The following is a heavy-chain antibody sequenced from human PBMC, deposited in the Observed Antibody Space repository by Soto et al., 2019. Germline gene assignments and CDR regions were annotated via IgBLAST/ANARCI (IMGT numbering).Heavy chain of an antibody. CDR2: IMPIVGSA. CDR1: AGTFSSYA. Sequence: QVQLVQSGSEVKKPGSSVKVSCKASAGTFSSYAVSWVRQAPGQGLEWMGGIMPIVGSANYAQKFQGRVTITADESTSTAYMELSSLRSEDTAVDYCARDGYSSGWPPHNFDSLGQGTLVNVSS. J-gene: IGHJ4*02. CDR3: ARDGYSSGWPPHNFDS. V-gene: IGHV1-69*01. D-gene: IGHD6-19*01.